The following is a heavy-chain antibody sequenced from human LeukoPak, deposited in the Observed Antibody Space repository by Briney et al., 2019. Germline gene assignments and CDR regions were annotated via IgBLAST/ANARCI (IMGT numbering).Heavy chain of an antibody. Sequence: SETLSLTCAVYGGSFSGYYWSWIRQPPGKGLEWIGEINHSGSTNYNPSLKSRVTISVDTSKNQFSLKLSSVTAADTAVYYCARDGGDGYSSWFDPWGQGTLVTVSS. CDR1: GGSFSGYY. D-gene: IGHD5-24*01. CDR3: ARDGGDGYSSWFDP. J-gene: IGHJ5*02. V-gene: IGHV4-34*01. CDR2: INHSGST.